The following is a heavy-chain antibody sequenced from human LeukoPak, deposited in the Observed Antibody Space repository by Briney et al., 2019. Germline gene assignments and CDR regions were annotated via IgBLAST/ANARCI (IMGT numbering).Heavy chain of an antibody. D-gene: IGHD1-26*01. V-gene: IGHV4-61*10. J-gene: IGHJ4*02. Sequence: SETLSLTCTVSGGSISSGSYYCSWIRQPAGKGLEWIGHIYKSGSTNYNPSLKSRVTVSVDTSKNQFSLKLSSVTAADTAVYYCAREGLVGAHDYWGQGTLVTVSS. CDR3: AREGLVGAHDY. CDR2: IYKSGST. CDR1: GGSISSGSYY.